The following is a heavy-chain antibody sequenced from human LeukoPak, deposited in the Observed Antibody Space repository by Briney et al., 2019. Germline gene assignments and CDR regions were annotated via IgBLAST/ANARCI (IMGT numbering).Heavy chain of an antibody. Sequence: GGSLRLSCAASGFTFSNYAMNWVRQAPGKGLQWVSGISGSGGSTYYADSVKGRFTISRDNSKNTLYLQMNSLRAEDTAVYYCASGIVVVTATRWGQGTLVTVSS. CDR3: ASGIVVVTATR. CDR1: GFTFSNYA. J-gene: IGHJ4*02. V-gene: IGHV3-23*01. CDR2: ISGSGGST. D-gene: IGHD2-21*02.